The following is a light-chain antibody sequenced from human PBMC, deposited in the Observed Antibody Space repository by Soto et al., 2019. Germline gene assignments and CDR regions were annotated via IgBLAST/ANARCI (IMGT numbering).Light chain of an antibody. J-gene: IGKJ1*01. V-gene: IGKV3-20*01. Sequence: EIVLTQSPGTLSLSPGERATLSCRASQRGFSSYSAWYQQTPGQAPRLLIYGASSRATGIPDRFSGSGSGTDFTLTISRLEPEDFAVYFCQQYGNSPWTFGQGTKVEIK. CDR3: QQYGNSPWT. CDR1: QRGFSSY. CDR2: GAS.